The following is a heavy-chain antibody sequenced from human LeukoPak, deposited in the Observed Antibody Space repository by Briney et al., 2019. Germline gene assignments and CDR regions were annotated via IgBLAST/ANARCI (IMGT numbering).Heavy chain of an antibody. CDR1: GLTFSTYV. V-gene: IGHV3-23*01. CDR2: ISESGGST. CDR3: GRYYVMDV. Sequence: GGSLRLSCAASGLTFSTYVMNWVRQAPGKGLEWVSTISESGGSTYYADSVKGRFTISRDNSKSTLYLQMNSLRAEDTAVYYCGRYYVMDVWGQGISVTVSS. J-gene: IGHJ6*02.